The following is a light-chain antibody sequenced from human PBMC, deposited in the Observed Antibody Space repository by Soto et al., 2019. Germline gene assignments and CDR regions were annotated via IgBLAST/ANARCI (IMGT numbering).Light chain of an antibody. Sequence: ENVLTQSPGTLSLSPGERATLSCRASQSVTNSFFAWYQQKPGQSSRLLIYGISSRATGIPDRFSGSGSGTDFTLTISGLEPEDFVVYFCQQYSTLPHTFGQGTK. CDR3: QQYSTLPHT. J-gene: IGKJ2*01. V-gene: IGKV3-20*01. CDR2: GIS. CDR1: QSVTNSF.